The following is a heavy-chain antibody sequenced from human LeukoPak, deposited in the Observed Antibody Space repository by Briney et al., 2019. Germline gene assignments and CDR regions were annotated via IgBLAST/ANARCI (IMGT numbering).Heavy chain of an antibody. CDR3: ARTLRDRHWYFDL. Sequence: PSKTLSLTCAVYGGSFSGYYWSWIRQPPGKGLEWIGEINHSGSTNYNPSLKSRVTISVDTSKNQFSLKLSSVTAADTAVYYCARTLRDRHWYFDLWGRGTLVTVSS. J-gene: IGHJ2*01. CDR2: INHSGST. CDR1: GGSFSGYY. V-gene: IGHV4-34*01. D-gene: IGHD2-15*01.